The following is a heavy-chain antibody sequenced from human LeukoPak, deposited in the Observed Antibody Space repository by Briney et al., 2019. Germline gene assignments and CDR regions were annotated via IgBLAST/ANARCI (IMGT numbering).Heavy chain of an antibody. V-gene: IGHV3-74*01. CDR2: INSAGSRT. J-gene: IGHJ4*02. D-gene: IGHD1-14*01. Sequence: PGGSLRLSCAASGFTFRSYWMHWVRQAPGKGLVWVSRINSAGSRTSYAASVKGRFTISRDNAKNSLYLQMTSLRAEDTAVYYCASRIIGTTDIDYWGQGTLVTVSS. CDR1: GFTFRSYW. CDR3: ASRIIGTTDIDY.